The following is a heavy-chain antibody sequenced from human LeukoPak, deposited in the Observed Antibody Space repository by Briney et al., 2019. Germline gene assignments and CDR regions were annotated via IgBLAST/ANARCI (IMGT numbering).Heavy chain of an antibody. D-gene: IGHD6-13*01. CDR3: ARLVAAAGTFYYYYYMDV. CDR2: ISGSGGST. J-gene: IGHJ6*03. V-gene: IGHV3-23*01. CDR1: GFTFSSYG. Sequence: GGSLRLSCAASGFTFSSYGMSWVRQAPGKGLEWVSAISGSGGSTYYADSVKGRFTISRDNAKNSLYLQMNSLRAEDTAVYYCARLVAAAGTFYYYYYMDVWGKGTTVTVSS.